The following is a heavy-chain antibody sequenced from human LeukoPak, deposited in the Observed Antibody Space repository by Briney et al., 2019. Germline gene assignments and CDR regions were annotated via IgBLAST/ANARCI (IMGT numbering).Heavy chain of an antibody. D-gene: IGHD6-19*01. CDR3: ARDPNSSGWLVDAFDI. Sequence: GGSLRLSCAASGFTFSSYGMHWVRQAPGKGLEWVAVIWYDGSNKYYADSVKGRFTISRDNSKNTLYLQMNSLRAEDTAVYYCARDPNSSGWLVDAFDIWGQGTMVTVSS. V-gene: IGHV3-33*01. CDR1: GFTFSSYG. J-gene: IGHJ3*02. CDR2: IWYDGSNK.